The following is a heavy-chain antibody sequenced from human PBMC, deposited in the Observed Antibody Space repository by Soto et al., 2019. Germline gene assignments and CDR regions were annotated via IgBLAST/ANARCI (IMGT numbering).Heavy chain of an antibody. J-gene: IGHJ4*02. CDR2: VNPILSMS. CDR1: GDTFSFYT. D-gene: IGHD3-10*01. Sequence: QVQLVQSGAELKKPGSSVKVSCKASGDTFSFYTIKWVRQAPGLGLEWMGRVNPILSMSNYAQNFQARVTMTADKSTSTAYMELRSLRSEDTSFYYCATSYGSGYRAFDYWGQGALVTVSS. CDR3: ATSYGSGYRAFDY. V-gene: IGHV1-69*02.